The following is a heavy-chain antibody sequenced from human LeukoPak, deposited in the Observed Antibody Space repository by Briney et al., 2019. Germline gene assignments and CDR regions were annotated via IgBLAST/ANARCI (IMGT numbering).Heavy chain of an antibody. V-gene: IGHV1-69*13. Sequence: GASVKVSCKASGYTFTSYAISWVRQAPGQGLEWMGGIIPIFGTADYAQKFQGRVTITADESTSTAYMELSSLRSEDTAVYYCASHMSVTYNFNYWGQGTLVTVSS. CDR2: IIPIFGTA. D-gene: IGHD4-17*01. J-gene: IGHJ4*02. CDR1: GYTFTSYA. CDR3: ASHMSVTYNFNY.